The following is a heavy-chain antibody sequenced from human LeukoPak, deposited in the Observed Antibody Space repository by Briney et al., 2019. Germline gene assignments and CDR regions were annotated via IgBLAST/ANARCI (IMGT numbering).Heavy chain of an antibody. CDR2: IGGYNGKT. CDR1: GYTSTNYG. Sequence: ASVKVSCKASGYTSTNYGISWVRQAPGQGLEWMGWIGGYNGKTKYVEKLQGRATKTTDTSTSTAYMELRSLRSDDTAVYYCARDRWSGATGDYHYYYGMDVWGQGTTVIVSS. CDR3: ARDRWSGATGDYHYYYGMDV. D-gene: IGHD1-26*01. V-gene: IGHV1-18*01. J-gene: IGHJ6*02.